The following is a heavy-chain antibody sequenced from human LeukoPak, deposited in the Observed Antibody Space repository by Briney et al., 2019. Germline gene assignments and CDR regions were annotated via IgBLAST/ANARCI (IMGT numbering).Heavy chain of an antibody. CDR3: ARAGIAVAGNGVYYFDY. V-gene: IGHV3-74*01. CDR1: GFTFSSYW. Sequence: GGSLRLSCAASGFTFSSYWMHWVRHAPGKGLVWVSRINRDGSSTTYADSVKGRFTISRDNAKNTLYLQMNSLRVEDTAVYYCARAGIAVAGNGVYYFDYWSQGTLVT. D-gene: IGHD6-19*01. J-gene: IGHJ4*02. CDR2: INRDGSST.